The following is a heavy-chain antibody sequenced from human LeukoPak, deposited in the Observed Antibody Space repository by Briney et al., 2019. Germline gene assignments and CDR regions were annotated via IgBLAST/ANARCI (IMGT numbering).Heavy chain of an antibody. CDR2: IYTSGST. J-gene: IGHJ6*03. D-gene: IGHD3-9*01. CDR1: GGSISSGSYY. CDR3: ARNTYDILTGYLDYYYYYMDV. V-gene: IGHV4-61*02. Sequence: PSETLSLTCTVSGGSISSGSYYWSWIRQPAGKGLEWIGRIYTSGSTNYNPSLKSRVTISVDTSKNQFSLMLSSVTAADTAVYYCARNTYDILTGYLDYYYYYMDVWGKGTTVTISS.